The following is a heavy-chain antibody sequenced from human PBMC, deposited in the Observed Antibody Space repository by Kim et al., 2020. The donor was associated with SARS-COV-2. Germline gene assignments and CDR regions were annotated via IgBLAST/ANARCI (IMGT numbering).Heavy chain of an antibody. J-gene: IGHJ6*02. CDR3: TTPVYSSGWDDYYYGMDV. CDR2: IKSKTDGGTT. CDR1: GFTFSNAW. V-gene: IGHV3-15*01. D-gene: IGHD6-19*01. Sequence: GGSLRLSCAASGFTFSNAWMSWVRQAPGKGLEWVGRIKSKTDGGTTDYAAPVKGRFTISRDDSKNTLYLQMNSLKTEDTAVYYCTTPVYSSGWDDYYYGMDVWGQGTTVTVSS.